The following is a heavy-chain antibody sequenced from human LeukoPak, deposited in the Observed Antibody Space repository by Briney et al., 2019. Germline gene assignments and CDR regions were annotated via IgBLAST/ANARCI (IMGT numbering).Heavy chain of an antibody. V-gene: IGHV4-61*02. D-gene: IGHD1-20*01. CDR3: ARDLGNWNDHRSYYMDV. J-gene: IGHJ6*03. CDR1: GGSISSGSYY. Sequence: PSETLSLTCTVSGGSISSGSYYWSWIRQPAGKGLEWIGRIYTSGSTNYNPSLKSRVTISVDTSKNQFSLKLSSVTAADTAVYYCARDLGNWNDHRSYYMDVWGKGTTVTVSS. CDR2: IYTSGST.